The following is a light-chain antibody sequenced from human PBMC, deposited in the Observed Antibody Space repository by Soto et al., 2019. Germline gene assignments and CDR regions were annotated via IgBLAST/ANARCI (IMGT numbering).Light chain of an antibody. J-gene: IGKJ3*01. CDR3: QQRSSWPFT. CDR1: QSVDSN. V-gene: IGKV3-11*01. Sequence: EILMTQSPATLSVSPGERATLSCRASQSVDSNLAWYQQKPGQAPRLLIYGASTRATGIPARFSGSGSGTDFTLSISSLEPEDFAVYYCQQRSSWPFTFGPGTKVDIK. CDR2: GAS.